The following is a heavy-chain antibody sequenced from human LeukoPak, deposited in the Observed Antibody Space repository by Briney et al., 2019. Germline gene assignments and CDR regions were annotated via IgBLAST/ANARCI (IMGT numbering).Heavy chain of an antibody. V-gene: IGHV1-69*04. J-gene: IGHJ5*02. CDR1: GGTFSSYA. D-gene: IGHD4-17*01. CDR3: ARARTTVTTSPDWFDP. CDR2: IIPIFGIA. Sequence: SVKVSCKASGGTFSSYAISWVRQAPGQGLEWMGRIIPIFGIANYAQKFQGRVTITADKSTSTAYMELSSLRSEDTAVYYCARARTTVTTSPDWFDPWGQGTLVTVSS.